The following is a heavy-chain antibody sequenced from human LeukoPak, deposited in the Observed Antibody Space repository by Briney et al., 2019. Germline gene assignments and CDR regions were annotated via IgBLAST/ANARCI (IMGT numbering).Heavy chain of an antibody. CDR1: GFTFSSYS. D-gene: IGHD3-22*01. CDR3: ATDYYDSSGQGANFDY. J-gene: IGHJ4*02. Sequence: GGSLRLSCAASGFTFSSYSMNWVRQAPGKGLEWVSSISSSSYIYYADSVKGRFTISRDNAKNSLYLQMNSLRAEDTAVYYCATDYYDSSGQGANFDYWGQGTLVTVSS. CDR2: ISSSSYI. V-gene: IGHV3-21*04.